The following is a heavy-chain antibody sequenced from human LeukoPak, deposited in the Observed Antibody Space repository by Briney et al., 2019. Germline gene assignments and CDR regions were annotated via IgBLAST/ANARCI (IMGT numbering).Heavy chain of an antibody. CDR3: ARDRVLLWFGEPDYYYYYGMDV. J-gene: IGHJ6*02. D-gene: IGHD3-10*01. CDR1: GGSISSYY. V-gene: IGHV4-59*01. CDR2: IYYSGST. Sequence: SETLSLTCTVSGGSISSYYWSWIRQPPGKGLEWIGYIYYSGSTNYNPSLKSRVTISVDTSKNQFSLKLSSVTAADTAVYFCARDRVLLWFGEPDYYYYYGMDVWGPGTTVNVSS.